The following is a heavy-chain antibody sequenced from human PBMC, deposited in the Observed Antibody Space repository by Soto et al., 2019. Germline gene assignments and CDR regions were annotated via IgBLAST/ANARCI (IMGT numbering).Heavy chain of an antibody. D-gene: IGHD3-22*01. Sequence: EVQLLESGGGLVQPGGSLRLSCAASGITISNYPMSWVRQAPGKGLDWVSGISGSGDRTYYADSAKGRFTISKVISKNSLSLQLDSLGVEDTAVYFCVKDDGGYPSTAPHWGQGTLVTVSS. CDR3: VKDDGGYPSTAPH. J-gene: IGHJ4*02. CDR1: GITISNYP. V-gene: IGHV3-23*01. CDR2: ISGSGDRT.